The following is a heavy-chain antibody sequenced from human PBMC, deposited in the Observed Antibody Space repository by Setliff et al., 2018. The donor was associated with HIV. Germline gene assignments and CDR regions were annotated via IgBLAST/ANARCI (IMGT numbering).Heavy chain of an antibody. V-gene: IGHV3-9*01. CDR3: AKDYGDGHNWGAFDI. Sequence: GGSLRLSCAASGFTFDDHAMHWGRQAPGKGLEWVSGINWNSGTIAYADFVKGRFTISRDNTKNFVFLEMTNLRPEDTALYFCAKDYGDGHNWGAFDISGQGTMVTVS. D-gene: IGHD1-1*01. J-gene: IGHJ3*02. CDR1: GFTFDDHA. CDR2: INWNSGTI.